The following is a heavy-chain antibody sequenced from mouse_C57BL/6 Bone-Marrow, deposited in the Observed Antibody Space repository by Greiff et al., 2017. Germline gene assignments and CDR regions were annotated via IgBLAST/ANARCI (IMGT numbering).Heavy chain of an antibody. J-gene: IGHJ1*03. D-gene: IGHD1-1*01. Sequence: QVHVKQSGPELVKPGASVKLSCKASGYTFTSYDINWVKQRPGQGLEWIGWSYPRDGSTKYNEKFKGKATLTVDTSSSTAYMELHSLTSEDSAVYFCARLEFDGSSGDWYFDVWGTGTTVTVSS. CDR2: SYPRDGST. V-gene: IGHV1-85*01. CDR3: ARLEFDGSSGDWYFDV. CDR1: GYTFTSYD.